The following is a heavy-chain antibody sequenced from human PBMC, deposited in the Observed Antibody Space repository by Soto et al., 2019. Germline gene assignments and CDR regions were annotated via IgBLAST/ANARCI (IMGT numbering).Heavy chain of an antibody. Sequence: ASVKVSCKASGYTFTSYVIHWVRQAPGQGLEWMGWIFGGSGNTEYSQKFQDRATITRDSSASTAYMELSSLTSEDTAVYFCTREDFWGLGTLVTVSS. CDR1: GYTFTSYV. V-gene: IGHV1-3*01. J-gene: IGHJ4*02. CDR2: IFGGSGNT. CDR3: TREDF.